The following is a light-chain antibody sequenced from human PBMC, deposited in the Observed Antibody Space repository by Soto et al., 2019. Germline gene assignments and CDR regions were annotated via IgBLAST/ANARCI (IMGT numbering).Light chain of an antibody. CDR3: LQDYNYPYT. CDR1: HVIKDD. V-gene: IGKV1-6*01. Sequence: AIHMTQSPSSLSASLGDAVNITCRASHVIKDDLVWYQQRPGKAPKLLSSRSSSLQTGVPSRFSVSGSGTDFTLTISSLQPEDFPTYYCLQDYNYPYTFGQGTRLEI. J-gene: IGKJ5*01. CDR2: RSS.